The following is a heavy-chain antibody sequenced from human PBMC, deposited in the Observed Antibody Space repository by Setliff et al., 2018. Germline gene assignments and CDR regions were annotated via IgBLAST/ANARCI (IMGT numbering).Heavy chain of an antibody. Sequence: GESLKISCRGPEYSFIDYWISWVRQKPGGGLEWMGKVDPSDSYATYGPSFQGHVIISVDTSINTVYLQWSRLEASDSGIYYCARPIESSRWHPFDSWGQGTLVTVSS. CDR3: ARPIESSRWHPFDS. J-gene: IGHJ5*01. CDR1: EYSFIDYW. CDR2: VDPSDSYA. V-gene: IGHV5-10-1*01. D-gene: IGHD2-2*01.